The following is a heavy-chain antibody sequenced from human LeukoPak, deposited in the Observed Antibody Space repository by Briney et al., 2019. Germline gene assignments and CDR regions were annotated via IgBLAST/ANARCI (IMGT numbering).Heavy chain of an antibody. J-gene: IGHJ4*02. Sequence: SVKVSCKASGGTFSSYAISWVRQAPGQGLEWMGGIIPIFGTANYAQKFQGRVTITADESTSTAYMELSSLRSEDTAVYYCASHCSSTSCPRRTDYWGQGTLVTVSS. CDR1: GGTFSSYA. CDR2: IIPIFGTA. CDR3: ASHCSSTSCPRRTDY. V-gene: IGHV1-69*13. D-gene: IGHD2-2*01.